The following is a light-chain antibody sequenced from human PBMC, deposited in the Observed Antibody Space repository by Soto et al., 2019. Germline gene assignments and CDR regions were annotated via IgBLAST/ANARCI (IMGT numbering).Light chain of an antibody. Sequence: QSALTQPDSVSGSPGQSITISCTGTSSDVGSYNLVSWYQQLPGKAPKLMIYGGRKRPSGVSNRFSGSKSGNTASLTISGLQAEDEADYYCCSYAGSSTWVFGTGTKVTVL. J-gene: IGLJ1*01. CDR2: GGR. CDR3: CSYAGSSTWV. V-gene: IGLV2-23*01. CDR1: SSDVGSYNL.